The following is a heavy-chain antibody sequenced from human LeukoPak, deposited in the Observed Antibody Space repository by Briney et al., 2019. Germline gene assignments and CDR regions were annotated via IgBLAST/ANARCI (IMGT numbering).Heavy chain of an antibody. Sequence: GGSLRLSCAASGFTFSSYAMSWVRQAPGKGLEWVSDISGSGGSTYYADSVKGRFTISRDNSKNTLYLQMNSLRAEDTAVYYCAKDSYDFWSGYYMFDYWGQGTLVTVSS. CDR3: AKDSYDFWSGYYMFDY. J-gene: IGHJ4*02. D-gene: IGHD3-3*01. V-gene: IGHV3-23*01. CDR1: GFTFSSYA. CDR2: ISGSGGST.